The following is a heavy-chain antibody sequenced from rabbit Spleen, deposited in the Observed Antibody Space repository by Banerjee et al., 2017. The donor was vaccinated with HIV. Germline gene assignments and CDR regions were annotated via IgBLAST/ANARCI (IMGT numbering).Heavy chain of an antibody. CDR1: GFSFSDRDV. CDR3: ARDTASSFSSYGMDL. Sequence: QEQLEESGGGLVKPEGSLTLTCKASGFSFSDRDVMCWVRQAPGKGLEWIACIAGTSSGCTYSATWAKGRFTCSKTSSTTVTLQVTSLTVADMVTYFCARDTASSFSSYGMDLWGPGTLVTVS. J-gene: IGHJ6*01. D-gene: IGHD6-1*01. V-gene: IGHV1S45*01. CDR2: IAGTSSGCT.